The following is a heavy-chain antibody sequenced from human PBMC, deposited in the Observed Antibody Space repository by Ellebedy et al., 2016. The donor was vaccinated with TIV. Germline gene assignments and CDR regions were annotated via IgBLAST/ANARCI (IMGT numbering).Heavy chain of an antibody. Sequence: GESLKISCAASGFSFSAYWMSWVRQAPGKGLEWVANIDQDGSEEFYVDSVKGRFSISRDNAKNSLYLQMNSLRAEDTAVYYCARHYYGSGDQWGQGTLVTVSP. CDR1: GFSFSAYW. V-gene: IGHV3-7*03. CDR2: IDQDGSEE. CDR3: ARHYYGSGDQ. J-gene: IGHJ5*02. D-gene: IGHD3-10*01.